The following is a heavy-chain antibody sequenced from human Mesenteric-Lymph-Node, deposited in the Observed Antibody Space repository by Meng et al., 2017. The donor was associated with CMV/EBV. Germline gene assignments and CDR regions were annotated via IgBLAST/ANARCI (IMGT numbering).Heavy chain of an antibody. D-gene: IGHD2/OR15-2a*01. V-gene: IGHV3-9*01. Sequence: GGSLRLSCAASGFTFSSYEMNWVRQAPGKGLEWVSGISWNSGSIGYADSVKGRFTISRDNAKNFVYLQMNSLRTEDTAFYYCTNSYESQINIYYYGMEVWGQGTTVTVSS. CDR3: TNSYESQINIYYYGMEV. J-gene: IGHJ6*02. CDR1: GFTFSSYE. CDR2: ISWNSGSI.